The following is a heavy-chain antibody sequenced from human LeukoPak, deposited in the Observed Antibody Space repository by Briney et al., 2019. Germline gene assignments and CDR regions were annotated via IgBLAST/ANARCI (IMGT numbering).Heavy chain of an antibody. V-gene: IGHV3-30-3*01. J-gene: IGHJ4*02. CDR3: ARDNSGSYLSDYFDY. D-gene: IGHD1-26*01. CDR2: ISYDGSNK. Sequence: PGRSLRLSCAASGFTFSSYAMHWVRQAPGKELEWVAVISYDGSNKYYADSVKGRFTISRDNSKNTLYLQMNSLRAEDTAVYYCARDNSGSYLSDYFDYWGQGTLVTVSS. CDR1: GFTFSSYA.